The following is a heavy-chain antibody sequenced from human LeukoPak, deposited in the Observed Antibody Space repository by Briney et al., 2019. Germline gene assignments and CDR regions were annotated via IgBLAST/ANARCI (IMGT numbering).Heavy chain of an antibody. CDR2: INHSRST. Sequence: SETLSLTCSVSGGSISGFYWAWIRQAPGEGLEWVGEINHSRSTSYNPSLESRVSISIDPFKKQFTLNLTSLTAADTAVYYCARRETWLQFRRPFDFWGQGTLVTVSS. CDR3: ARRETWLQFRRPFDF. D-gene: IGHD5-12*01. CDR1: GGSISGFY. V-gene: IGHV4-34*01. J-gene: IGHJ4*02.